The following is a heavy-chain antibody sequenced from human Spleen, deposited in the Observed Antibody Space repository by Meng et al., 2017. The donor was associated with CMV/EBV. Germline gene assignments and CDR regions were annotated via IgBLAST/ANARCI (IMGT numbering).Heavy chain of an antibody. CDR3: ARVDCSSTSCYLPDY. V-gene: IGHV4-59*01. D-gene: IGHD2-2*01. CDR2: IYHSGNT. Sequence: GSLRLSCTVSGASISSYYWGWIRQPPGKGLDWIGYIYHSGNTNYNPSLKSRVTISLDTSKNQFSLNLSSVTAADTAVYYCARVDCSSTSCYLPDYWGQGTLVTVSS. CDR1: GASISSYY. J-gene: IGHJ4*02.